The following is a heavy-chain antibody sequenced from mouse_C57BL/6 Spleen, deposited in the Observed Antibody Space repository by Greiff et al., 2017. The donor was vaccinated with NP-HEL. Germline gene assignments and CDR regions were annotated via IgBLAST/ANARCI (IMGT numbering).Heavy chain of an antibody. D-gene: IGHD1-1*01. V-gene: IGHV5-4*01. Sequence: DVQLQESGGGLVKPGGSLKLSCAASGFTFSSYAMSWVRQTPEKRLEWVATISDGGSYTYYPDNVKGRFTISRDNAKNNLYLQMSHLKSEDTAMYYCARVLRYWYFDVWGTGTTVTVSS. J-gene: IGHJ1*03. CDR2: ISDGGSYT. CDR1: GFTFSSYA. CDR3: ARVLRYWYFDV.